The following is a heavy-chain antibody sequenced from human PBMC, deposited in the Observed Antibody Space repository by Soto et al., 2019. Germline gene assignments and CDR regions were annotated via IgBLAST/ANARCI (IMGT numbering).Heavy chain of an antibody. D-gene: IGHD2-21*02. CDR3: AKYCGGDCRHFDA. V-gene: IGHV1-46*01. CDR1: GYNFIAYY. Sequence: ASVKVSCKTSGYNFIAYYIYWVRQAPGQGPEWMGMINPSSGATNIAQKFQGRITVTSDSSTNTAYLQLSSLRSEDAAVYYCAKYCGGDCRHFDAWGQGTRVTVSS. CDR2: INPSSGAT. J-gene: IGHJ4*02.